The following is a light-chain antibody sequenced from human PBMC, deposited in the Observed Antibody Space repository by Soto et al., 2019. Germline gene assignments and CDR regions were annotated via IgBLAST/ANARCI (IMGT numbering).Light chain of an antibody. J-gene: IGKJ4*01. CDR1: QSVSSY. CDR2: DAS. CDR3: QQRSNWPT. Sequence: EIVLTQSPATLSLSPVERATLSCRASQSVSSYLAWYQQKPGQAPGLLIYDASNRATGIPARFSGSGSGTDFTLTISSLEPEDFAVYYCQQRSNWPTFGGGTKVDI. V-gene: IGKV3-11*01.